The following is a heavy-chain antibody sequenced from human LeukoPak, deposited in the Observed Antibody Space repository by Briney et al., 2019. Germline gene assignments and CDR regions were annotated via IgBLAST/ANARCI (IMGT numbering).Heavy chain of an antibody. CDR2: ISSSSSTI. Sequence: GGSLRLSCAASGFTFSRYNMNWVRQAPGKGLEWVSYISSSSSTIYYADSVKGRFTISRDNAKNSLYLQMNSLRAEDAAVYYCARVLEGARFGGSDYWGQGTLVTVSS. D-gene: IGHD3-10*01. V-gene: IGHV3-48*01. CDR1: GFTFSRYN. J-gene: IGHJ4*02. CDR3: ARVLEGARFGGSDY.